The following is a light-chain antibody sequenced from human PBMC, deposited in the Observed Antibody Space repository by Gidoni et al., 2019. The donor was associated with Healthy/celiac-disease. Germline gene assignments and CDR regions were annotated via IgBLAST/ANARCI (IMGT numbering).Light chain of an antibody. CDR1: QSVSSY. Sequence: EIVFTQSPATLSLSPGERATLSCRASQSVSSYLAWYPQKPGQAPRLLIYDAPTRATGIPARFSGSGSGTDFTLTICSLEPEDFAGYYCQQRSNWPLITFGQGTRLEMK. CDR2: DAP. J-gene: IGKJ5*01. CDR3: QQRSNWPLIT. V-gene: IGKV3-11*01.